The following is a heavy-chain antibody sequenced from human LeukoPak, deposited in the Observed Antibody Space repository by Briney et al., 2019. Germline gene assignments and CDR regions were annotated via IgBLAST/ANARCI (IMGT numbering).Heavy chain of an antibody. D-gene: IGHD6-19*01. V-gene: IGHV3-30*18. J-gene: IGHJ4*02. Sequence: GGSLRLSCAASGFTFSSYGMHWVRQAPGKGLEWVAVISYDGSDKYSADSVKGRFTISRDNSKNTLYLQMNSLRAEDTAVYYCAKDWAVAGTHHDYWGQGTLVTVSS. CDR1: GFTFSSYG. CDR2: ISYDGSDK. CDR3: AKDWAVAGTHHDY.